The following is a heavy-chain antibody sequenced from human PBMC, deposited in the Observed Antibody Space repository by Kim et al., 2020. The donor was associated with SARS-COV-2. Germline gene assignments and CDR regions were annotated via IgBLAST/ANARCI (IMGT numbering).Heavy chain of an antibody. J-gene: IGHJ6*02. CDR3: ARDEGNWNEADYYYGMDV. Sequence: GGSLRLSCAASGFTFSSYEMNWVRQAPGKGLEWVSYISSSGSTIYYADSVKGRFTISRDNAKNSLYLQMNSLRAEDTAVYYCARDEGNWNEADYYYGMDVWGQGTTVTVSS. CDR1: GFTFSSYE. D-gene: IGHD1-20*01. CDR2: ISSSGSTI. V-gene: IGHV3-48*03.